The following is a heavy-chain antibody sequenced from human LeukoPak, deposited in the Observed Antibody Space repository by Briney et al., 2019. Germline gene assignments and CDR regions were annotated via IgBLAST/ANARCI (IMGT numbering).Heavy chain of an antibody. Sequence: GASVKVSCGASGYTFISYGISWVRQAPGQVLEWMGLISAYNGNPNYAQKLQGRVTMTTDTSTSTAYMELRSLRSDDTAVYYCARPTTEQDDASDVWGQGTMVTVSS. D-gene: IGHD4-17*01. CDR3: ARPTTEQDDASDV. V-gene: IGHV1-18*01. CDR2: ISAYNGNP. CDR1: GYTFISYG. J-gene: IGHJ3*01.